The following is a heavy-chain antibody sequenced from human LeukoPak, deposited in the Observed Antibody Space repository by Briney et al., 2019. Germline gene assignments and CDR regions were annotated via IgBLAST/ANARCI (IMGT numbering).Heavy chain of an antibody. D-gene: IGHD6-19*01. V-gene: IGHV1-2*02. Sequence: ASVKVSCKASGYTFTGYYMHWVRQAPGQGLEWMGWINPNSGGTNYAQKFQGRVTMTRDTSISTAYMELSRLRSDDTAVYYCARFFLKAGYSSGRYIQYNWFDPWGQGTLVTVSS. CDR1: GYTFTGYY. CDR3: ARFFLKAGYSSGRYIQYNWFDP. J-gene: IGHJ5*02. CDR2: INPNSGGT.